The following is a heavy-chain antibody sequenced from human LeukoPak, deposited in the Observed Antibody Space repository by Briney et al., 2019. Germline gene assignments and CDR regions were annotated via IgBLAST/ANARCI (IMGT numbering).Heavy chain of an antibody. CDR1: GFTVSSNY. V-gene: IGHV3-66*01. CDR3: AREASGDGYNKRRLDY. Sequence: PGGSLRLSCAASGFTVSSNYMSWVRQAPGKGLEWVSVIYSGGSTYYADSVKGRFTISRDNSKNTLYLQMNSLRAEDTAVYYCAREASGDGYNKRRLDYWGQGTLVTVSS. CDR2: IYSGGST. D-gene: IGHD5-24*01. J-gene: IGHJ4*02.